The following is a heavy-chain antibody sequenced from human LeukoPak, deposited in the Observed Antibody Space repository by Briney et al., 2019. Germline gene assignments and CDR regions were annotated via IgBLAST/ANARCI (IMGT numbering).Heavy chain of an antibody. CDR3: ARERSTKYYYDSSGYYGIDDAFDI. CDR2: ISAYNGNT. D-gene: IGHD3-22*01. V-gene: IGHV1-18*01. Sequence: ASVKVSCKASGYTFTSYGISWVRQAPGQGLEWMGWISAYNGNTNYAQKLQGRVTMTTDTSTSTACMELRSLRSDDTAVYYCARERSTKYYYDSSGYYGIDDAFDIWGQGTMVTVSS. CDR1: GYTFTSYG. J-gene: IGHJ3*02.